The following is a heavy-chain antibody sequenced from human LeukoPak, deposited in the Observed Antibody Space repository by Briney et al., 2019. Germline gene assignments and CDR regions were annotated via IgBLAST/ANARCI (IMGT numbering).Heavy chain of an antibody. CDR1: GGSISSSSYY. J-gene: IGHJ4*02. V-gene: IGHV4-39*07. Sequence: PSETLSLTCTVSGGSISSSSYYWGWIRQPPGKGLEWIGSIYYSGSTYYNPSLKSRVTISVDTSKNQFSLKLSSVTAADTAVYYCARDPKAGYFDYWGQGTLVTVSS. CDR3: ARDPKAGYFDY. CDR2: IYYSGST.